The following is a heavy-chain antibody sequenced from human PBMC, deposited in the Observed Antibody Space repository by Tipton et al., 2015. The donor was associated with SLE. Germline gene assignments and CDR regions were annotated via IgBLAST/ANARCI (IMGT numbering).Heavy chain of an antibody. Sequence: TLSLTCTVSGGSISSYYWSWIRQPPGKGLEWIGYIYYSGSTKYNSSLKSRVTISVDTSKNQFSLKLSSVTAADTAVYYCARGGGSPSYWGQGTLVTVSS. CDR2: IYYSGST. J-gene: IGHJ4*02. CDR3: ARGGGSPSY. CDR1: GGSISSYY. V-gene: IGHV4-59*01. D-gene: IGHD2-15*01.